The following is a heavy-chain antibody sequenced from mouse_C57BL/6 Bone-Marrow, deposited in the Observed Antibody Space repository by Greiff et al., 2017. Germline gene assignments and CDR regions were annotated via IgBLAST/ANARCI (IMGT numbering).Heavy chain of an antibody. CDR3: ANDLLWLRRYYYAMDY. CDR2: INPNNGGT. V-gene: IGHV1-22*01. CDR1: GYTFTDYN. D-gene: IGHD2-2*01. J-gene: IGHJ4*01. Sequence: VQLQQSGPELVKPGASVKMSCKASGYTFTDYNMHWVKQSHGKSLEWIGYINPNNGGTSYNQKFKGKATLTVNKSSSTAYMELLSLTSEASAVYYCANDLLWLRRYYYAMDYWGQGTSVTVSS.